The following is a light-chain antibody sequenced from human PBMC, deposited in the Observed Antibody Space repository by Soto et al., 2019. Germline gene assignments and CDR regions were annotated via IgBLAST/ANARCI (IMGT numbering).Light chain of an antibody. V-gene: IGKV1-5*03. CDR1: QSIGTW. CDR3: QQYDRFPIT. CDR2: RAS. Sequence: DIQMTQSPSTLSASIGDSVTITCRASQSIGTWLAWHQQKPGKAPNLLIYRASSLGSGVSSRFSGSGSGTEFTLTISSLQPGDFATYYCQQYDRFPITFGQGTRLEMK. J-gene: IGKJ5*01.